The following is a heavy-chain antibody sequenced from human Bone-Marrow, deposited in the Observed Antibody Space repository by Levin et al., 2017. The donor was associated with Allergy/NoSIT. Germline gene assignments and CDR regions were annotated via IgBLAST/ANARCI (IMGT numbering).Heavy chain of an antibody. Sequence: ASVKVSCKASGYTFTSYDINWVRQATGQGLEWMGWMNPNSGNTGYAQKFQGRVTMTRNTSISTAYMELSSLRSEDTAMYYCARKGQQLVPDYFDYWGQGTLVTVSS. V-gene: IGHV1-8*01. J-gene: IGHJ4*02. CDR3: ARKGQQLVPDYFDY. CDR1: GYTFTSYD. CDR2: MNPNSGNT. D-gene: IGHD6-13*01.